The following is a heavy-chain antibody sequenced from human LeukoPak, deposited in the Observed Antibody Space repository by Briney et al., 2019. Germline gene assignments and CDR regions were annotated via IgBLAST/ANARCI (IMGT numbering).Heavy chain of an antibody. CDR1: GGSISSGDYY. CDR3: ARQIPRENWFDP. Sequence: KASETLSLTCTVSGGSISSGDYYWSWIRQPPGKGLEWIGYIYYSGSTYYNPSLKSRVTISVDTSKNQFSLKLSSVTAADTAVYYCARQIPRENWFDPWGQGTLVTVSS. V-gene: IGHV4-30-4*01. CDR2: IYYSGST. J-gene: IGHJ5*02. D-gene: IGHD5-24*01.